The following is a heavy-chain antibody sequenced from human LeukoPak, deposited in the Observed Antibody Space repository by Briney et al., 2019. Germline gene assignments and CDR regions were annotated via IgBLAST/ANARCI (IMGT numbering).Heavy chain of an antibody. V-gene: IGHV3-21*01. D-gene: IGHD3-3*01. Sequence: GSLRLSCAASGFTFSSYSMNWVRQAPGKGLEWVSSISSSSSYIYYADSVKGRFTISRDNAKNSLYLQMNSLRAEDTAVYYCARVGYYDFWSGYYPDDYYYYGMDVWGQGTTVTVSS. CDR1: GFTFSSYS. CDR2: ISSSSSYI. CDR3: ARVGYYDFWSGYYPDDYYYYGMDV. J-gene: IGHJ6*02.